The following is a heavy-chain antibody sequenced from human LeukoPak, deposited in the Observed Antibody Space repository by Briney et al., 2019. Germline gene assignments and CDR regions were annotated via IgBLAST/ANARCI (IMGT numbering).Heavy chain of an antibody. CDR2: ISAYNGNT. Sequence: GASVRVSCKASGYSFGSYGIGWVRQAPGQGLEWMGWISAYNGNTDYAQNLQGRLTMTTDTSTSTAYMDLKSLRSDDTAVYYCARAGSGYNPRGWFDPWGQGTLVTVSS. D-gene: IGHD3-22*01. J-gene: IGHJ5*02. V-gene: IGHV1-18*01. CDR1: GYSFGSYG. CDR3: ARAGSGYNPRGWFDP.